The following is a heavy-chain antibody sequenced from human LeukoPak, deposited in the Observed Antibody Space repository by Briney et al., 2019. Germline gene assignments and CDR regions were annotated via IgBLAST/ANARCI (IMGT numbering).Heavy chain of an antibody. J-gene: IGHJ4*02. D-gene: IGHD5-18*01. CDR2: IYPGDSDT. CDR3: ARSPWVREDLGYSYGANNFDY. CDR1: GYSFTSYW. Sequence: GESLKISCKGSGYSFTSYWIGWVRQMPGKGLEWMGIIYPGDSDTRYSPSFQGQVTISADKSISTSYLQWSSLKASDTAMNYCARSPWVREDLGYSYGANNFDYWGQGTLVTVSS. V-gene: IGHV5-51*01.